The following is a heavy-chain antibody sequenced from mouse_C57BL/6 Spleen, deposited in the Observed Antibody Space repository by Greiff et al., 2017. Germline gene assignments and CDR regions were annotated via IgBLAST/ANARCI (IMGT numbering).Heavy chain of an antibody. CDR2: ISSGSSTI. Sequence: EVKLVESGGGLVKPGGSLKLSCAASGFTFSDYGMHWVRQAPEKGLEWVAYISSGSSTIYYADTVKGRFTISRDNAKNTLFLQMNSLRSEDTAMYYCATYDWAMDYWGQGTSVTVSS. J-gene: IGHJ4*01. D-gene: IGHD2-12*01. CDR3: ATYDWAMDY. CDR1: GFTFSDYG. V-gene: IGHV5-17*01.